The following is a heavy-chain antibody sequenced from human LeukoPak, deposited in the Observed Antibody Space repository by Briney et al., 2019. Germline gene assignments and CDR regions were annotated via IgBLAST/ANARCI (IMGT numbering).Heavy chain of an antibody. CDR3: ARGGYYYDSSGYYY. J-gene: IGHJ4*02. CDR1: GGSISSSSYY. D-gene: IGHD3-22*01. CDR2: IYYGGST. V-gene: IGHV4-39*01. Sequence: SETLSLTCTVSGGSISSSSYYWGWIRQPPGKGLEWIGSIYYGGSTYYNPSLKSRVTISVDTSKNQFSLKLSSVTAADTAVYYCARGGYYYDSSGYYYWGQGTLVTVSS.